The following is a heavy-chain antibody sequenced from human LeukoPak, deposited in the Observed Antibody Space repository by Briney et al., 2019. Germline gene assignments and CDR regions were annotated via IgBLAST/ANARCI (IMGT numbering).Heavy chain of an antibody. V-gene: IGHV3-30*02. Sequence: GGSLRLSCAASGFTFSSYGMHWVRQAPGKGLEWEAFIRYDGSNKYYADSVKGRFTISRDNSKNTLYLQMNSLRAEDTAVYYCAKDPGNYDFWSDPWGQGTLVTVSS. CDR3: AKDPGNYDFWSDP. J-gene: IGHJ5*02. D-gene: IGHD3-3*01. CDR2: IRYDGSNK. CDR1: GFTFSSYG.